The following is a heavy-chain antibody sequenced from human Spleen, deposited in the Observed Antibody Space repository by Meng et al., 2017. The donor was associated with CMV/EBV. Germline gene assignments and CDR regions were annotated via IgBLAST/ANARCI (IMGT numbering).Heavy chain of an antibody. CDR2: IKSNTNGGTT. V-gene: IGHV3-15*01. Sequence: SGFTFRNAWMSWGRQAPGKGLEWVGRIKSNTNGGTTEYAAPVKGRFTISRDDSKNTLYLQMNSLKTEDTAVYYCATFQKDISGSGTSYWGQGTLVTVSS. CDR3: ATFQKDISGSGTSY. CDR1: GFTFRNAW. J-gene: IGHJ4*02. D-gene: IGHD2-15*01.